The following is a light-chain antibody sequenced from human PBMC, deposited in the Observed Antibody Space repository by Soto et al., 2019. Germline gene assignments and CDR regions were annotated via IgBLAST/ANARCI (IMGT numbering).Light chain of an antibody. CDR1: SSDVGGYNY. V-gene: IGLV2-11*01. CDR2: DVT. CDR3: CSYAGSYSYV. Sequence: VAESPGQSVAISCTGTSSDVGGYNYVSWYQQHPGKAPKLMIYDVTKRPSGVPDRFSASKSGNTASLTISGLQADDEADYYCCSYAGSYSYVFGTGTKVTVL. J-gene: IGLJ1*01.